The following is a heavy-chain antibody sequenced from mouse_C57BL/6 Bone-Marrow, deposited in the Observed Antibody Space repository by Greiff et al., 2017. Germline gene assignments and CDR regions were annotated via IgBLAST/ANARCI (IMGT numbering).Heavy chain of an antibody. J-gene: IGHJ3*01. D-gene: IGHD1-2*01. CDR1: GFTFSSYA. V-gene: IGHV5-9-1*02. CDR3: TRDRLPYPAWFAY. Sequence: DVMLVESGEGLVKPGGSLKLSCAASGFTFSSYAMSWVRQTPEKRLEWVAYISRGGDYINYADTVKGRFTISRDNARNTLYLQMSSLKSEDTAMYYCTRDRLPYPAWFAYWGQGTLVTVSA. CDR2: ISRGGDYI.